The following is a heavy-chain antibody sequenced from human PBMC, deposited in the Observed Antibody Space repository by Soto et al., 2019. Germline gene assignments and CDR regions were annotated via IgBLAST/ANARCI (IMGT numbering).Heavy chain of an antibody. CDR2: ISFDGSNK. CDR1: GFTFSSHA. CDR3: ARAHGPYYDSSFYGLARNYFDY. J-gene: IGHJ4*02. V-gene: IGHV3-30-3*01. D-gene: IGHD3-22*01. Sequence: GGSLRLSCAGTGFTFSSHAMNWVRQAPGRGLEWVSVISFDGSNKYYAESVRGRYSISRDNSKNILYLDMHSLRPDDTAIYYCARAHGPYYDSSFYGLARNYFDYWGQGALVTVPS.